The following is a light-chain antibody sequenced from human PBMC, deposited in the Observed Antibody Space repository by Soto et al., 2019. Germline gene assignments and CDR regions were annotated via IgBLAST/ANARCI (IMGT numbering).Light chain of an antibody. V-gene: IGKV3-20*01. CDR2: AAS. J-gene: IGKJ1*01. CDR1: QSVSNSY. CDR3: HQYGSAPRT. Sequence: EIVLTQSAGTLSLSPGQRATLSCRASQSVSNSYIAWYQQKPGQAPRLLIYAASTRATGIPERFSGSGSGTDFTLTISRLEPEDFAVYHCHQYGSAPRTVGQGTKVEIK.